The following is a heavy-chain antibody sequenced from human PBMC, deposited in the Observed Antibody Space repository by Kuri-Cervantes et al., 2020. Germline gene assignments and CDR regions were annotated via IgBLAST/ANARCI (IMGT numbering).Heavy chain of an antibody. CDR1: GGSISSSSYY. D-gene: IGHD6-6*01. J-gene: IGHJ4*02. CDR2: IYYSGST. CDR3: ARGPLVSGAPLKRKRFDY. Sequence: GSLRLSCTVSGGSISSSSYYWGWIRQPPGKGLEWIGSIYYSGSTYYNPSLKSRVTISVDTSKNQFSLKLSSVTAADTAVYYCARGPLVSGAPLKRKRFDYWGQGTLVTVSS. V-gene: IGHV4-39*07.